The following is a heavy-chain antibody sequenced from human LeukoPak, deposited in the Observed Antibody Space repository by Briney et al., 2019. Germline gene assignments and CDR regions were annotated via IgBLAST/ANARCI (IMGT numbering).Heavy chain of an antibody. CDR1: GFSFSSFW. D-gene: IGHD2-21*02. Sequence: PGGSLRLSCAASGFSFSSFWMSWVRQAPGKGLEWVATMNQDGTEKYYLDSVKGRFIISRDNAKNSLHLQMNSLRAEDTAVYYCAKDFVVVPGNVNYFDYWGQGTLVTVSS. CDR2: MNQDGTEK. J-gene: IGHJ4*02. CDR3: AKDFVVVPGNVNYFDY. V-gene: IGHV3-7*01.